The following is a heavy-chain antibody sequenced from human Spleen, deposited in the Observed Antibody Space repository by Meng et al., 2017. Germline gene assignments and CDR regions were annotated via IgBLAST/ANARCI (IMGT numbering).Heavy chain of an antibody. Sequence: GESLKISCAASGFTFSSYGMHWVRQAPGKGLEWVAVISYDGSEKYYSDSVRGRFTISRDNSQDSLYLQMNSLRAEDTAVYYCARDDFGQQLTPLPFDYWSQGTLVTVSS. CDR3: ARDDFGQQLTPLPFDY. J-gene: IGHJ4*02. CDR2: ISYDGSEK. V-gene: IGHV3-30*12. D-gene: IGHD6-13*01. CDR1: GFTFSSYG.